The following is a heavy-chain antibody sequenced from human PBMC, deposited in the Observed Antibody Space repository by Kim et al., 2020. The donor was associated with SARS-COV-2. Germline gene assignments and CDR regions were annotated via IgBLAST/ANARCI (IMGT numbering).Heavy chain of an antibody. J-gene: IGHJ4*02. V-gene: IGHV4-4*02. D-gene: IGHD6-6*01. CDR3: ARAARTAIFDY. Sequence: TKHHPPLQSRVTISEDKSKNQFSLKRGSVTAADPAVYYCARAARTAIFDYWGQGTLVTVSS. CDR2: T.